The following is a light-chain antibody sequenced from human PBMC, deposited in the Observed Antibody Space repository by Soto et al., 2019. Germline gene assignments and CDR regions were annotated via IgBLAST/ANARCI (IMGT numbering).Light chain of an antibody. CDR2: DAS. CDR3: QQYGSSPKK. V-gene: IGKV3-11*01. Sequence: EIVLTHSPATLSLSPWEIATLSFSSSQSVSSYLAWYQQKPGQAPRLLIYDASNRATGIPARFSGSGSGTEFTLTISSLQSEDFAVYYCQQYGSSPKKFGQGTKVDIK. CDR1: QSVSSY. J-gene: IGKJ1*01.